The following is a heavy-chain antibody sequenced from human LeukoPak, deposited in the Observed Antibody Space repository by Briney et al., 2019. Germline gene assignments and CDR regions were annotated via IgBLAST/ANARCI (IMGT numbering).Heavy chain of an antibody. CDR3: ATISRSVSSHFDY. CDR2: INGDGSTT. Sequence: GGSLRLSCAASGFTFSTYWMHWVRQAPGKELVWVSRINGDGSTTDYADSVKGRFTISRDNAKNTLYLQMNSLRAEDTSVYYCATISRSVSSHFDYWGPGTLVTVSS. J-gene: IGHJ4*02. V-gene: IGHV3-74*01. CDR1: GFTFSTYW. D-gene: IGHD1-26*01.